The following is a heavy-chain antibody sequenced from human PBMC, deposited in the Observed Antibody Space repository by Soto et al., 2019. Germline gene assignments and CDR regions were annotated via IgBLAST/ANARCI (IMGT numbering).Heavy chain of an antibody. J-gene: IGHJ4*02. CDR3: ARDGTLGSSSDY. Sequence: RLSCAASGFTFSNSWMSWVRQAPGKGLEWVADINPVESEKYYVDSVKGRFTVSRDNAKNSLYLQMNSLRSDDTAVYYCARDGTLGSSSDYWGQGPLVTVSA. CDR1: GFTFSNSW. V-gene: IGHV3-7*03. CDR2: INPVESEK. D-gene: IGHD1-26*01.